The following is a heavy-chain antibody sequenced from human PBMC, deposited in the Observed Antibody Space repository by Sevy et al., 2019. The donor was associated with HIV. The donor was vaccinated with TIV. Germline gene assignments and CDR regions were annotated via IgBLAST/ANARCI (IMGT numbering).Heavy chain of an antibody. CDR1: GYTFTSYG. CDR3: AIDHPVHQQLGP. Sequence: ASVKVSCKTSGYTFTSYGISWVRQAPGQGLEWMGWISAYNGNTNYAQKFQGRVTLTTDTSTSTAYMELRSLRSDDTAVYYCAIDHPVHQQLGPWGQGTLVTVSS. CDR2: ISAYNGNT. V-gene: IGHV1-18*04. J-gene: IGHJ5*02. D-gene: IGHD6-13*01.